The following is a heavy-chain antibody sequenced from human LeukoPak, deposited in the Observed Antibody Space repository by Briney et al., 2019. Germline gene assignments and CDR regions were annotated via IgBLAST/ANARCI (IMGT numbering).Heavy chain of an antibody. Sequence: GGSLRLSRAASGFTFSSYEMNWVRQAPGKGLEWVSYISSSGSTIYYADSVKGRFTISRDNAKNPLYLQMNSLRAEDTAVYYCARGNWAEDGYFDYWGQGTLVTVSS. CDR1: GFTFSSYE. CDR3: ARGNWAEDGYFDY. V-gene: IGHV3-48*03. J-gene: IGHJ4*02. CDR2: ISSSGSTI. D-gene: IGHD7-27*01.